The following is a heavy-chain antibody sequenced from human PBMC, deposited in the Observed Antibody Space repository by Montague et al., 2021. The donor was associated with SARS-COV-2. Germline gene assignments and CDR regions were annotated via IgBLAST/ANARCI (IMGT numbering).Heavy chain of an antibody. V-gene: IGHV4-59*01. CDR2: IYYSGST. CDR3: ARGPLEYCITMIVVDYWYFDH. CDR1: GGSISSYY. J-gene: IGHJ2*01. Sequence: SETLSLTCTVSGGSISSYYWSWIRQPPGKGLEWIGYIYYSGSTNYNPSLKSRVTISVDTSKNQFSLKLSSVTAADTAVYYCARGPLEYCITMIVVDYWYFDHWGRGTLVTVSS. D-gene: IGHD3-22*01.